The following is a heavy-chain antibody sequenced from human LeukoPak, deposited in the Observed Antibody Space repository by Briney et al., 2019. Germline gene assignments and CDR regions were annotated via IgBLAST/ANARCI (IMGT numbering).Heavy chain of an antibody. CDR1: GGSFSGYY. D-gene: IGHD4-11*01. Sequence: PSETLSLTCAVYGGSFSGYYWSWIRQSRGKGLEWIGEINHTGTTNSNPSLGGRLTISVDTSKNQFSLELSSVTAADAAVYFCARGNSNSFEYLYYMDVWGNGTTVTVSS. V-gene: IGHV4-34*01. J-gene: IGHJ6*03. CDR3: ARGNSNSFEYLYYMDV. CDR2: INHTGTT.